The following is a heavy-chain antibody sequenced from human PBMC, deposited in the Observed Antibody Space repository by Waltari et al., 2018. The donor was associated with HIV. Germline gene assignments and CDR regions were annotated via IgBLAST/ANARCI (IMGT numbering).Heavy chain of an antibody. V-gene: IGHV4-61*01. Sequence: QVQLQESGPGLVKPSETLSLTCTVSGGSVSSKTYYWSWLRQPPGKGPEWIGHIYHSARTNYNPPLKRRVTISVDTSKSQFSLRLTSVTAADTAVYYCARGGDGYNLAHAFDIWGQGTMVTVSS. CDR3: ARGGDGYNLAHAFDI. D-gene: IGHD5-12*01. CDR1: GGSVSSKTYY. J-gene: IGHJ3*02. CDR2: IYHSART.